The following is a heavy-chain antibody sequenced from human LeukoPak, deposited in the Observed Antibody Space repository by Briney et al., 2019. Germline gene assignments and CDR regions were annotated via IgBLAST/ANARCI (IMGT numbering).Heavy chain of an antibody. CDR3: ARASGAYSSGWYGELDWFDP. D-gene: IGHD6-19*01. J-gene: IGHJ5*02. Sequence: SETLSLTCTDSGGSISSGSYYWSWIRQPAGKGLEWIGRIYTSGSTNYNPSLKSRVTISVDTSKNQFSLKLSSVTAADTAVYYCARASGAYSSGWYGELDWFDPWGQGTLVTVSS. CDR1: GGSISSGSYY. V-gene: IGHV4-61*02. CDR2: IYTSGST.